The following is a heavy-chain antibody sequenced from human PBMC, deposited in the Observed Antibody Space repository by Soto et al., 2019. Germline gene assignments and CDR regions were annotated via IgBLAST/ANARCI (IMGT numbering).Heavy chain of an antibody. CDR3: AKDPYSSGWTFDY. V-gene: IGHV3-30*18. D-gene: IGHD6-19*01. CDR1: GFTFSSYG. J-gene: IGHJ4*02. Sequence: LRLSCAASGFTFSSYGMHWVRQAPGKGLEWVAVISYDGSNKYYADSVKGRFTISRDNSKNTLYLQMNSLRAEDTAVYYCAKDPYSSGWTFDYWGQGTLVTVSS. CDR2: ISYDGSNK.